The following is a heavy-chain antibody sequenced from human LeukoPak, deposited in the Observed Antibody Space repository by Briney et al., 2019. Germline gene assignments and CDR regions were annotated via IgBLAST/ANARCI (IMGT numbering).Heavy chain of an antibody. CDR2: ISSSSSYI. J-gene: IGHJ4*02. Sequence: GGSLRLSCAASGFTFSSYSMNWVRQAPGKGLEWVSSISSSSSYIYYADSVKGRFTISRDNAKNSLYLQMNSLRAEDTAVYYCARSYYDILTGYQPIDYWGQGTLVTVSS. V-gene: IGHV3-21*01. CDR3: ARSYYDILTGYQPIDY. CDR1: GFTFSSYS. D-gene: IGHD3-9*01.